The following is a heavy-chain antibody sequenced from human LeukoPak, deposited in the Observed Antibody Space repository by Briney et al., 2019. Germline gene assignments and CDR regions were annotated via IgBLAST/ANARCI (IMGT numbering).Heavy chain of an antibody. CDR1: GGSFSGYY. J-gene: IGHJ4*02. V-gene: IGHV4-34*01. CDR3: ARGRVTMVRGVIFDY. D-gene: IGHD3-10*01. Sequence: SETLSLTCAVYGGSFSGYYWSWTRQPPGKGLEWIGEINHSGSTNYNPSLKSRVTISVDTSKNQFSLKLSSVTAADTAVYYCARGRVTMVRGVIFDYWGQGTLVTVSS. CDR2: INHSGST.